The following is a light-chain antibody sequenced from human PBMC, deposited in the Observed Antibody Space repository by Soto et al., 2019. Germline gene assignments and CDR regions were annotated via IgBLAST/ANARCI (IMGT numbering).Light chain of an antibody. CDR3: CSYTSLSTVV. Sequence: QSALTQPASVSGSPGQSITISCTGTSSDVGGYNHVSWYQHSPGKAPKLILFAFSDRPSGLSRRFSGSKSGNTASLTISGLQADDEADYYCCSYTSLSTVVFGGGTKVTVL. CDR2: AFS. J-gene: IGLJ2*01. V-gene: IGLV2-14*01. CDR1: SSDVGGYNH.